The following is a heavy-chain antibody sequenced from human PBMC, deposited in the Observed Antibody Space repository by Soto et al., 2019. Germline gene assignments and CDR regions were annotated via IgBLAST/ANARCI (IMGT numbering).Heavy chain of an antibody. V-gene: IGHV4-39*02. CDR3: ATQEVGGSYVYTFDP. Sequence: PGGPLRLSCAASGFTFSSYAMSWVRQAPGKGLEWIGSIYYSGSTYYNPSLKSRVTISVDTSKNHFSLKLSSVTAADTAVYYCATQEVGGSYVYTFDPWGQGTLVTVSS. J-gene: IGHJ5*02. CDR1: GFTFSSYA. CDR2: IYYSGST. D-gene: IGHD1-26*01.